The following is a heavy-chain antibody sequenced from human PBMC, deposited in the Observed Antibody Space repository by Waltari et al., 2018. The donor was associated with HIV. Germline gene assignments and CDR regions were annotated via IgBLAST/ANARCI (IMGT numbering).Heavy chain of an antibody. CDR1: GGSISSDAYY. J-gene: IGHJ6*02. D-gene: IGHD4-4*01. CDR3: AIADYSNYGYYGMDV. CDR2: IHYSGST. V-gene: IGHV4-31*03. Sequence: GLLKPSQTLSLTCTVSGGSISSDAYYWSWIRQHPGKGLEWIGYIHYSGSTYYKPSLKSRLSISVDTSNNQFSLRLSSVTAADTAVYYCAIADYSNYGYYGMDVWGPGTTVTVSS.